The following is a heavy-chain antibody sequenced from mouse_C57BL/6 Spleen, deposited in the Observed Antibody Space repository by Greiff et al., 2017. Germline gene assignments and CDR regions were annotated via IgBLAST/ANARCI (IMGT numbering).Heavy chain of an antibody. CDR1: GFTFSDYY. CDR2: INYDGSST. J-gene: IGHJ4*01. CDR3: ARDSDYDAMDY. V-gene: IGHV5-16*01. Sequence: DVKLVESEGGLVQPGSSMKLSCTASGFTFSDYYMAWVRQVPEKGLEWVANINYDGSSTYYLDSLKSRFIISRDNAKNILYLQMSSLKSEDTATYYCARDSDYDAMDYWGQGTSVTVSS.